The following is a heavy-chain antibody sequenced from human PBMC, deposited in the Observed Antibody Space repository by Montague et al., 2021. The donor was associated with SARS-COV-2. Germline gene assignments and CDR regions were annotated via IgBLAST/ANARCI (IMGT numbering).Heavy chain of an antibody. CDR3: ATQEDPSGWIPGPFDC. V-gene: IGHV4-39*01. Sequence: SDSLSLTRTVSGGSISSSSYYWAWIRQPPGKGLEWIGSIYYRGSTYYNSSLKSRVFISVDTSKNQLSLTLTSVTAADTAVYYCATQEDPSGWIPGPFDCWGQGTLLTVSS. J-gene: IGHJ4*02. CDR1: GGSISSSSYY. CDR2: IYYRGST. D-gene: IGHD6-19*01.